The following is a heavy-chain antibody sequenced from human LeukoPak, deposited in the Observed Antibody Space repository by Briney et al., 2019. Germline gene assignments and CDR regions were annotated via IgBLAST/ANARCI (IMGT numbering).Heavy chain of an antibody. CDR1: GGTFSSYA. V-gene: IGHV1-69*04. J-gene: IGHJ6*03. CDR3: ARVDRYHYYLDV. Sequence: SVTVSCKASGGTFSSYAISWVRQAPGQGLEWMGRIIPILGIANYAQKFQGRVTITADKSTSTAYMELSSLRFEDTAMYYCARVDRYHYYLDVWGKGTTVTVSS. CDR2: IIPILGIA.